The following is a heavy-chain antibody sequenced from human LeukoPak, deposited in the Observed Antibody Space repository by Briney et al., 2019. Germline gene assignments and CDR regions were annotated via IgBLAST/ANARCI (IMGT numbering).Heavy chain of an antibody. CDR3: ARERGWQCKTPGPYYCYYGMDV. D-gene: IGHD6-19*01. Sequence: PGGSLRLSCAASGFTFSSYAMSWVRQAPGKGLEWVSAISGSGGSTYYADSVKGRFTISRDNSKNTLYLQMNSLRAEDTAVYYCARERGWQCKTPGPYYCYYGMDVWGQGTTVTVSS. J-gene: IGHJ6*02. CDR2: ISGSGGST. V-gene: IGHV3-23*01. CDR1: GFTFSSYA.